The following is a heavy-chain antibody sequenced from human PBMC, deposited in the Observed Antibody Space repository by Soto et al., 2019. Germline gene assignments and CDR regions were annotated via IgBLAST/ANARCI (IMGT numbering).Heavy chain of an antibody. V-gene: IGHV3-23*01. D-gene: IGHD3-10*01. CDR3: AKRTMVRGVIRGDYYYYGMDV. CDR2: ISGSGGST. CDR1: GFTFSSYA. J-gene: IGHJ6*02. Sequence: GGSLRLSCAASGFTFSSYAMSWVRQAPGKGLEWVSAISGSGGSTYYADSVKGRFTISRDNSKNTLYLQMNSLRAEDTAVYYCAKRTMVRGVIRGDYYYYGMDVWGQGTTVTVSS.